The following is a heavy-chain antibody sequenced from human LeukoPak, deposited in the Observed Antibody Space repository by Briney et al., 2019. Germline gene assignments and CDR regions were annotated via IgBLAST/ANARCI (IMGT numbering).Heavy chain of an antibody. D-gene: IGHD4-17*01. CDR3: ARVSHDYGDFEGAFDI. V-gene: IGHV1-3*01. CDR1: GYTFTSYA. CDR2: INAGNGNT. Sequence: ASVKVSCKASGYTFTSYAMHWVRQAPGQRLEWMGWINAGNGNTKYSQKFQGRVTITRDTSASTAYMELSSLRSEDTAVYYCARVSHDYGDFEGAFDIWGQGTMVTVSS. J-gene: IGHJ3*02.